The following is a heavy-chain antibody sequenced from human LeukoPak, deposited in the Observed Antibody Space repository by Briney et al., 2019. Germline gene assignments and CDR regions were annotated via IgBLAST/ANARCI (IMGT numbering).Heavy chain of an antibody. CDR1: GGSISSYY. CDR2: IYYSGST. V-gene: IGHV4-59*12. Sequence: PSETLSLTCTVSGGSISSYYWSWIRQPPGKGLEWIGYIYYSGSTNYNPSLKSRVTISVDTSKNQFSLKLSSVTAADTAVYYCAREAAHSPHGLHYYYYMDVWGKGTTVTVSS. CDR3: AREAAHSPHGLHYYYYMDV. D-gene: IGHD4-11*01. J-gene: IGHJ6*03.